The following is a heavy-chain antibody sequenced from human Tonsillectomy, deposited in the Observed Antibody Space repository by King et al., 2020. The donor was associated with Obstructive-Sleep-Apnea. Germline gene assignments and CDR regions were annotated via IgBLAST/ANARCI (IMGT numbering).Heavy chain of an antibody. D-gene: IGHD2-15*01. V-gene: IGHV3-30*04. Sequence: VQLVESGGGVVQPGGSLRLSCAASGFTFSNYAMLWVRQTPGKWLEWVAVISEDGNNSHFPHSVKGRFTISRDNSKNSLYLQMNSLRAEDTALYYCARGAVVGGTYWFDPWGQGTLVTVSS. CDR3: ARGAVVGGTYWFDP. J-gene: IGHJ5*02. CDR1: GFTFSNYA. CDR2: ISEDGNNS.